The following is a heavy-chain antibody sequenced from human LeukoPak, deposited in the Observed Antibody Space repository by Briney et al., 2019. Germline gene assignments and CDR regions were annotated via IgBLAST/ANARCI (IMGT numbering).Heavy chain of an antibody. J-gene: IGHJ4*02. Sequence: GGSLRLSCAASGFTFSSYSMNWVRQAPGKGLEWVSSISSSSSYIYYADSVKGRFTISRDNAKNSLYPQMNSLRAEDTAVYYCAKTYSYGYGLDYWGQGTLVTVSS. CDR3: AKTYSYGYGLDY. CDR2: ISSSSSYI. V-gene: IGHV3-21*01. D-gene: IGHD5-18*01. CDR1: GFTFSSYS.